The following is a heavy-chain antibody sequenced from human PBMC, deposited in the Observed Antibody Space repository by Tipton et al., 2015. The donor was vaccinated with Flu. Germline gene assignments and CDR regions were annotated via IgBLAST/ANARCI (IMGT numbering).Heavy chain of an antibody. D-gene: IGHD6-13*01. Sequence: TLSLTCTVSGGSISSSSYYWGWIRQPPGKGLEWIGSIYYSGSTYYNPSLKSRVTISVDTSKNQFSLKLSSVTAADTAVYYCAREGIAAPDAFDIWGQGTMVTVSS. J-gene: IGHJ3*02. CDR3: AREGIAAPDAFDI. V-gene: IGHV4-39*02. CDR2: IYYSGST. CDR1: GGSISSSSYY.